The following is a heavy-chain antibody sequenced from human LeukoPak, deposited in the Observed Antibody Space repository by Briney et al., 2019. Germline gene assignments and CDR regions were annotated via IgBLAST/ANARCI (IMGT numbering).Heavy chain of an antibody. CDR3: ARDQLISGYSFNWFDP. CDR1: GFGLDGYT. CDR2: INWNGDET. V-gene: IGHV3-43*01. Sequence: PGGSLRLSCAASGFGLDGYTMHWVRQFPGKGLEWVSLINWNGDETYYSDSVKGRFTISRDNAKNSLYLQMNSLRAEDTAVYYCARDQLISGYSFNWFDPWGQGTLVTVSS. D-gene: IGHD5-18*01. J-gene: IGHJ5*02.